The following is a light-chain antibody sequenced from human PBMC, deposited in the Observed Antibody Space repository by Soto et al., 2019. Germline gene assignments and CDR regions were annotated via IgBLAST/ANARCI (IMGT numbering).Light chain of an antibody. Sequence: QPVLTQPPSASGTPGQRVTISCSGSSSNIGSHYVYWYQQLPGTAPKLLIYRHNQRPSGVPDRFSGSKSGTSASLAISGLRSEDEADYYCAAWDDSLSGVVFGGGTKLTVL. CDR1: SSNIGSHY. CDR2: RHN. J-gene: IGLJ2*01. V-gene: IGLV1-47*01. CDR3: AAWDDSLSGVV.